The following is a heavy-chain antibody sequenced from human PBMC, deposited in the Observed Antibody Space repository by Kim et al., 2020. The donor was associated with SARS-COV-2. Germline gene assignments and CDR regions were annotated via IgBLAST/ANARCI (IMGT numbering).Heavy chain of an antibody. J-gene: IGHJ4*02. CDR3: AKDRHLWAYSSIWPFDY. V-gene: IGHV3-23*01. CDR1: GFTFSSYA. D-gene: IGHD6-13*01. Sequence: GGSLRLSCAASGFTFSSYAMSWVRQAPGKGLEWVSAISGSGGSTYYADSVKGRFTISRDNSKNTLYLQMNSLRAEDTAVYYCAKDRHLWAYSSIWPFDYWGQGTLVTVSS. CDR2: ISGSGGST.